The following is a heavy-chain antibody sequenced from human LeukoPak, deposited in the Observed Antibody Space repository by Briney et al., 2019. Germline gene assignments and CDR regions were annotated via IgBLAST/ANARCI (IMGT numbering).Heavy chain of an antibody. Sequence: SETLSLTCTVSGGSISSGSYYWSWIRQPAGKGLEWIRRIYTSGSTNYNPSLKSRVTISVDTSKNQFSLKLSSVTAADTAVYYCARGRESSGWVDYWGQGTLVTVSS. J-gene: IGHJ4*02. CDR2: IYTSGST. V-gene: IGHV4-61*02. CDR3: ARGRESSGWVDY. CDR1: GGSISSGSYY. D-gene: IGHD6-19*01.